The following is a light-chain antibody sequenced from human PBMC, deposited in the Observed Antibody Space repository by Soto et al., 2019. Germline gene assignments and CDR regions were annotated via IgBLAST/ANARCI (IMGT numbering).Light chain of an antibody. J-gene: IGKJ4*01. CDR1: QSVLYSSNNKNY. CDR2: WAS. Sequence: DIVMTQSPDSLAVSLGERATINCKSSQSVLYSSNNKNYLAWYQQKPGQPPKLLIYWASTRESGVPDRFSGSGSGTDFTLTISSLQAEDVAVYYCHQLISYPLTFGGGTKVDIK. CDR3: HQLISYPLT. V-gene: IGKV4-1*01.